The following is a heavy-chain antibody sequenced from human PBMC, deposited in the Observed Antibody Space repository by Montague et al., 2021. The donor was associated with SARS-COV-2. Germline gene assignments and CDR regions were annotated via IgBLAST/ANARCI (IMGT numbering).Heavy chain of an antibody. CDR2: IYYTGST. CDR3: VRDFYDTSDYFQGTFDV. V-gene: IGHV4-59*02. Sequence: SKTLSLTCSVSGVSVNNYYWAWIRQTPEKGLEWIGYIYYTGSTNYNPSLRNRITISIDTSANQFSLKLRSVTPADTAVYYCVRDFYDTSDYFQGTFDVWGHGTVVSVSS. D-gene: IGHD3-22*01. J-gene: IGHJ3*01. CDR1: GVSVNNYY.